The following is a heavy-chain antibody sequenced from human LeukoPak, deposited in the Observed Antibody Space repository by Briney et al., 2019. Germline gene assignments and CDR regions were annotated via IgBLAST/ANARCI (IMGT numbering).Heavy chain of an antibody. CDR1: GFTFSIYW. Sequence: GGSLRLSCAPSGFTFSIYWMSWVRQAPGKGLEWVAHINQDGSEKYYVDSVKGRFSISRDNAENSLYLQMNSLRVEDTAVYYCARVDWYKFDYWGQGTLASVSS. CDR2: INQDGSEK. J-gene: IGHJ4*02. CDR3: ARVDWYKFDY. V-gene: IGHV3-7*02. D-gene: IGHD3-9*01.